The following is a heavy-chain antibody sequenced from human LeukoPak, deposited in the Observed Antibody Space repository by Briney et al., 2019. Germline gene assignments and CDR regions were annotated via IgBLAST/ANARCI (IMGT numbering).Heavy chain of an antibody. D-gene: IGHD6-19*01. V-gene: IGHV4-59*12. J-gene: IGHJ5*02. CDR2: VHYSGTT. CDR3: ARVGSGWYRWFDP. Sequence: PSETLSLTCTVSDGSITNNDWSWVRQTPGKGLEFIGYVHYSGTTNYNPSLRSRVTISVDTSKNQFSLRLSSVTAADTAVYYCARVGSGWYRWFDPWGQGTLVTVSS. CDR1: DGSITNND.